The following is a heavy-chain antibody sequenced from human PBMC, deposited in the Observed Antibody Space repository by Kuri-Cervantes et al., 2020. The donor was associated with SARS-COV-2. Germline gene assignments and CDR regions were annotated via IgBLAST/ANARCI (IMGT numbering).Heavy chain of an antibody. D-gene: IGHD1-1*01. J-gene: IGHJ3*02. V-gene: IGHV1-8*01. CDR2: LNPDTSNT. Sequence: ASVKVSCKAPETTFPNYDINWVRQATGQGLEWMGWLNPDTSNTGNAKKFQGRVTMTTDTSINTAYMEVSSLSFEDTAIYYCARDSGDWNPDGLDIWGQGTMVTVSS. CDR1: ETTFPNYD. CDR3: ARDSGDWNPDGLDI.